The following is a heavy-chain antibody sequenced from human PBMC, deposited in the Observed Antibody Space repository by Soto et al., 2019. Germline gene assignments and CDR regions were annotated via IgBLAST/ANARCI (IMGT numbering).Heavy chain of an antibody. CDR2: IWYDGSNK. CDR3: ARDYRDVLRFLEPHPNPSYYFDY. CDR1: GFTFSSYG. D-gene: IGHD3-3*01. Sequence: GGSLRLSCAASGFTFSSYGMHWVRQAPGKGLEWVAVIWYDGSNKYYADSVKGRFTISRDNSKNTLYLQMNSLRAEDTAVYYCARDYRDVLRFLEPHPNPSYYFDYWGQGTLVTVSS. J-gene: IGHJ4*02. V-gene: IGHV3-33*01.